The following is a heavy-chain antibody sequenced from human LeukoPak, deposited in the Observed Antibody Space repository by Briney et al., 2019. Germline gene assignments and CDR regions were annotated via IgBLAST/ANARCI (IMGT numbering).Heavy chain of an antibody. J-gene: IGHJ6*03. V-gene: IGHV4-59*01. Sequence: PSETLSLTCTVSGGSISSYYWSWIRQPPGKGLEWIGYIYYSGSTNYNPSLKSRVTISVDTSKNQFSLKLSSVTAADTAVYYCARDRKLVVASYYYYYMDVWGKGTTVTVSS. CDR3: ARDRKLVVASYYYYYMDV. D-gene: IGHD2-15*01. CDR2: IYYSGST. CDR1: GGSISSYY.